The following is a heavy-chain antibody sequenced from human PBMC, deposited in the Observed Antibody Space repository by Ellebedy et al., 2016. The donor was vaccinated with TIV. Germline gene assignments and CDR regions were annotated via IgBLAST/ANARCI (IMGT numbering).Heavy chain of an antibody. CDR1: GGTFSSYA. J-gene: IGHJ4*02. D-gene: IGHD4-23*01. V-gene: IGHV1-69*13. CDR3: ARDSVVLPGAYFDY. CDR2: IIPIFGTA. Sequence: ASVKVSCKASGGTFSSYAISWVRQAPGQGLEWMGGIIPIFGTANYAQKFQGRVTITADESTSTAYMELSSLRSDDTAIYFCARDSVVLPGAYFDYWGQGVLVTVSS.